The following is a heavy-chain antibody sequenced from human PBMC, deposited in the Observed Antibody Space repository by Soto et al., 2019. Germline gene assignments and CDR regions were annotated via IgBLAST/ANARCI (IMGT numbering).Heavy chain of an antibody. Sequence: QITLNESGPMVVRPTETLTLTCRFSGFSLTTSGVGVGWIRQSPGKAPEWLALIYWDDDKRYSASLKSRLTIIKDTSKNQVVLTVSDLDPTDTATYYCAHRVLRTVFGLVTTTAIYFDFWGQGTPVAVSS. CDR2: IYWDDDK. J-gene: IGHJ4*02. D-gene: IGHD3-3*01. CDR3: AHRVLRTVFGLVTTTAIYFDF. CDR1: GFSLTTSGVG. V-gene: IGHV2-5*02.